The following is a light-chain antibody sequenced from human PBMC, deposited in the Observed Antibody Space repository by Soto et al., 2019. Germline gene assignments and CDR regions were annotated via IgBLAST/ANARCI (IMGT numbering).Light chain of an antibody. CDR2: EVS. J-gene: IGLJ1*01. Sequence: QSALTQPPSASGSPGQSVTISCTGTSSDVGGYNYVSWYQQHPGKAPKLMIYEVSKRPSGVPDRYSGSKSGNTDSLTVSGLQAEDEADYCCSSYAGSNNYVFGTGTKLTVL. CDR3: SSYAGSNNYV. CDR1: SSDVGGYNY. V-gene: IGLV2-8*01.